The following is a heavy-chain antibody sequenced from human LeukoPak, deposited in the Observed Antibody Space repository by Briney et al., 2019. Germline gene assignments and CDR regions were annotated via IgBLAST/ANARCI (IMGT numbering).Heavy chain of an antibody. CDR2: IKRNSNTI. V-gene: IGHV3-48*04. CDR1: GLTFNNYS. J-gene: IGHJ4*02. CDR3: ASRFY. Sequence: GGSLRVSCTASGLTFNNYSMNWVRQAPGKGLEWLSYIKRNSNTIYYADSVKGRFFISRDNAEKSLYLQMNSLRVEDTGVYFCASRFYWGQGALVTVAS.